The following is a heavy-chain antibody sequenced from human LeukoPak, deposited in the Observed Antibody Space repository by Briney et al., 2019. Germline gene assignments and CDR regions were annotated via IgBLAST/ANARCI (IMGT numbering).Heavy chain of an antibody. J-gene: IGHJ4*02. V-gene: IGHV1-2*02. D-gene: IGHD1-1*01. CDR3: ARDVQLERLLH. CDR2: INPNSGGT. Sequence: ASVKVSCKASGYTFTGYYIHWVRQAPGQGLEWMGWINPNSGGTNYAQKFQGRVTMTRDTSISTVYMELSRLRSDDTAVYYCARDVQLERLLHWGQGTLVTVSS. CDR1: GYTFTGYY.